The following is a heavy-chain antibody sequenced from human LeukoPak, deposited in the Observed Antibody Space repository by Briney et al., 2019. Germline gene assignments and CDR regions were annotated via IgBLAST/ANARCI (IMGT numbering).Heavy chain of an antibody. CDR2: ISWNSGSI. CDR1: GFTFDDYA. J-gene: IGHJ4*02. CDR3: AKDPRYYDSSGYLDY. V-gene: IGHV3-9*01. Sequence: GRSLRLSCAASGFTFDDYAMHWVRQAPGKGLEWVSGISWNSGSIGYADSVKGRFTISRDNAKNSLYLQMNSLRAEDTALYYCAKDPRYYDSSGYLDYWGQGTLVTVSS. D-gene: IGHD3-22*01.